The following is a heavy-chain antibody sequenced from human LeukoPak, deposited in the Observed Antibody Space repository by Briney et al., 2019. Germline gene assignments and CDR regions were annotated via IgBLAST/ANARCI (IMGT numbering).Heavy chain of an antibody. J-gene: IGHJ6*02. CDR1: GFTFSSYA. D-gene: IGHD2-2*02. CDR3: ATPGEVVPAAIRCSARVDYYYYGMDV. CDR2: ISGSGGST. Sequence: GGSLRLSCAASGFTFSSYAMSWVRQAPGKGLEWVSAISGSGGSTYYADSVKGRFTISRDNSKNTLYLQMNSLRAEDTAVYYCATPGEVVPAAIRCSARVDYYYYGMDVWGQGTTVTVSS. V-gene: IGHV3-23*01.